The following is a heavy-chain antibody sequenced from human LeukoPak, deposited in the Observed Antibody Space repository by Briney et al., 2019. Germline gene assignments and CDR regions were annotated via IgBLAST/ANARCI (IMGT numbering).Heavy chain of an antibody. D-gene: IGHD3-22*01. V-gene: IGHV4-34*01. Sequence: EPSETLSLTCAVYGGSFSGYYWSWIRQPPGKGLEWIGEINHSGSTNYNPSLKSRVTISVDTSKNQFSLKLSSVTAADTAVYYCASRGGNYYDSSGNDYWGQGTLVTASS. CDR2: INHSGST. J-gene: IGHJ4*02. CDR1: GGSFSGYY. CDR3: ASRGGNYYDSSGNDY.